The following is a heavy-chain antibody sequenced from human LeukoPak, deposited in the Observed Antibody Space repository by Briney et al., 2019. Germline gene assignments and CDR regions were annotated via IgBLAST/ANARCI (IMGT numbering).Heavy chain of an antibody. V-gene: IGHV3-66*01. CDR3: ARGHGA. Sequence: PGGSLRLSCAVSGFTVSNYYMSWVRQAPGKGLEWVSVIYTGGSTHYAASVKGRFTISRDISKNSPFLQMNSLRADDTAVYYCARGHGAWGQGTLVTVSS. CDR1: GFTVSNYY. D-gene: IGHD5-24*01. CDR2: IYTGGST. J-gene: IGHJ5*02.